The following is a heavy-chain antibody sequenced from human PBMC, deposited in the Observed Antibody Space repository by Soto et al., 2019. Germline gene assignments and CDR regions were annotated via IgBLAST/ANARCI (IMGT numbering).Heavy chain of an antibody. Sequence: ASVKVSCKASGYVFTNHYIHWVRQAPGQGLEWMGIINPSGGSTNYLQKFQGRITMTRDTSTSTVYMELSSLRSEDTAVYFCARADYYDSSGFYYDCWGQGSLVTVSS. V-gene: IGHV1-46*01. CDR1: GYVFTNHY. J-gene: IGHJ4*02. CDR2: INPSGGST. CDR3: ARADYYDSSGFYYDC. D-gene: IGHD3-22*01.